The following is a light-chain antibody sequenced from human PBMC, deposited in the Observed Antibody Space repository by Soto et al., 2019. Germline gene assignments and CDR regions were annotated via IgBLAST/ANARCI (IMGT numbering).Light chain of an antibody. Sequence: EIVLTQYPGTLSLSAGERATRSCRASQSVCKYLVWYQQKPGQAPRLLIYDASNRATGIPARFSGSGSGTDFTLTISSLEPEDFAVYYCQQRSDWLTFGGGTKVDIK. CDR3: QQRSDWLT. J-gene: IGKJ4*01. CDR1: QSVCKY. CDR2: DAS. V-gene: IGKV3-11*01.